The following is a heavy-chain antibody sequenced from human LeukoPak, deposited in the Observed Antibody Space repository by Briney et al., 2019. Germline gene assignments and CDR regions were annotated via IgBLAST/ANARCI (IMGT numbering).Heavy chain of an antibody. V-gene: IGHV3-48*02. CDR2: ISSSSSTI. D-gene: IGHD5-24*01. J-gene: IGHJ4*02. CDR1: GFTFSTYS. Sequence: GGSLRLSCTASGFTFSTYSMNWVRQAPGKGLEWVSYISSSSSTIYYADSVKGRFTISRDSAKNSLYLQMNSLRDGDTAVYYCARASFQRWLQLGGDWGQGALVTVSS. CDR3: ARASFQRWLQLGGD.